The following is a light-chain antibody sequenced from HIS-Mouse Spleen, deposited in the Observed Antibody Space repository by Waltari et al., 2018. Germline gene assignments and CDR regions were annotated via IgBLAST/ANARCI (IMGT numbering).Light chain of an antibody. CDR1: QSVSSSY. CDR3: QQYGSSFT. Sequence: EIVLMQSPGTLSLSTGERATLSCRASQSVSSSYLAWYQQKPGQAPRLLIYGASSRATGIPDRFSGSGSGTDFTLTISRLEPEDFAVYYCQQYGSSFTFGPGTKVDIK. CDR2: GAS. V-gene: IGKV3-20*01. J-gene: IGKJ3*01.